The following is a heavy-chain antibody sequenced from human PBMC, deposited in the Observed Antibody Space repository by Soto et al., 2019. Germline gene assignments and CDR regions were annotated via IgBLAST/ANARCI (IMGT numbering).Heavy chain of an antibody. CDR2: IYYSGST. V-gene: IGHV4-30-4*01. CDR3: ARVALWVTGATYYYGMDV. D-gene: IGHD2-21*02. CDR1: GGSISSGDYS. J-gene: IGHJ6*02. Sequence: QVQLQESGPGLVKPSQTLSLTCTVSGGSISSGDYSWSWIRQPPGKGLEWIGYIYYSGSTYYNPSLKSRVTISVDTSKNQFSLKLSSVTAADTAVYYCARVALWVTGATYYYGMDVWGQGTTVTVSS.